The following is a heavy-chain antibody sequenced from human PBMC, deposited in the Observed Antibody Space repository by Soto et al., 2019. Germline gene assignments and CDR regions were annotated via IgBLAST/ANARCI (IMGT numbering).Heavy chain of an antibody. CDR3: ARVVLPELEDIVVVVAAVPRWFDP. D-gene: IGHD2-15*01. J-gene: IGHJ5*02. CDR1: GTSISSTFW. CDR2: MYHSGTA. Sequence: SETLSLTCVVSGTSISSTFWWTWVRQAPGKGLEWIGEMYHSGTAKYNPSLKSRVTISVDKSKNQFSLKLSSVTAADTAVYYCARVVLPELEDIVVVVAAVPRWFDPWGQGTLVTVSS. V-gene: IGHV4-4*02.